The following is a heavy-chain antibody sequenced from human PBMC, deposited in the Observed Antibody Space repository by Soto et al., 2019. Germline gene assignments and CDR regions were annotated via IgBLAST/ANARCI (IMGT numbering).Heavy chain of an antibody. CDR2: IWYDGSNK. CDR1: GFTFSSYG. J-gene: IGHJ4*02. CDR3: ARSARGEVIVIDY. Sequence: GGSLRLSCAASGFTFSSYGMHWVRQAPGKGLEWVAVIWYDGSNKYYADSVKGRFTISRDNSKNTLYLQMNSLRAEDTAVYYCARSARGEVIVIDYWGQGTLVTVSS. D-gene: IGHD2-15*01. V-gene: IGHV3-33*01.